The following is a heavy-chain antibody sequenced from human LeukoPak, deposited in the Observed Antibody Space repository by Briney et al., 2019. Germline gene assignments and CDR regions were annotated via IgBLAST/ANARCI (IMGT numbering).Heavy chain of an antibody. CDR3: AGATVTTVFDY. D-gene: IGHD4-17*01. CDR1: GFTFSDYY. CDR2: ISSSGSTT. J-gene: IGHJ4*02. Sequence: GGSLRLSCAASGFTFSDYYMSWIRQAPGKGLEWVSYISSSGSTTYYADSVKGRFTISRDNAKNTLYLQMNSLRAEDTAVYYCAGATVTTVFDYWGQGSLVTVSS. V-gene: IGHV3-11*01.